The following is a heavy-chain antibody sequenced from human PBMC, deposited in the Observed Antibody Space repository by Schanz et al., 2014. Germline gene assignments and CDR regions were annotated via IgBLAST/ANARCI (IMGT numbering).Heavy chain of an antibody. J-gene: IGHJ4*02. D-gene: IGHD6-19*01. Sequence: QVQLVDSGGGLVKPGGSLRLSCTASGFPFSDYFMSWIRQPPGRGLEWISYIGSSSSRIDHADSVKGRFTISRDNAKSSLYLQMNSLRVEDTAVYYCAASSGWHPSTDYWGQGTLVTVSS. CDR2: IGSSSSRI. CDR3: AASSGWHPSTDY. CDR1: GFPFSDYF. V-gene: IGHV3-11*01.